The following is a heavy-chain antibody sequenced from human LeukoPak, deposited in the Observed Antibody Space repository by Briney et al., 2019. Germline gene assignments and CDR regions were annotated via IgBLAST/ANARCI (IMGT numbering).Heavy chain of an antibody. D-gene: IGHD5-24*01. CDR3: ARGAGAGYNLQPFDY. CDR2: IYYSGSI. Sequence: SETQSLTCTVSGGSISSYYWSWIRQPPGKGLEWIGYIYYSGSIKYNPSLKSRVSISVDTSKNQFSLKLSSVTAADTAVYYCARGAGAGYNLQPFDYWGQGTLVTVSS. CDR1: GGSISSYY. J-gene: IGHJ4*02. V-gene: IGHV4-59*08.